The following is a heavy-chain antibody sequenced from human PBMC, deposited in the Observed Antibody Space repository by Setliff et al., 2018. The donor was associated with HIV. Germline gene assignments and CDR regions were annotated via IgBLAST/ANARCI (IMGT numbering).Heavy chain of an antibody. CDR3: ARLIHTGLLYFDF. CDR2: IYSSGTT. CDR1: GVSISDNY. Sequence: SETLSVTCFVSGVSISDNYWGWIRQPPGKGLEWIGYIYSSGTTQYNPSVESRVTMALDTSRDKFSLNLRSVTASDTAVYFCARLIHTGLLYFDFWGRGTLVTVSS. D-gene: IGHD2-8*02. J-gene: IGHJ4*02. V-gene: IGHV4-4*09.